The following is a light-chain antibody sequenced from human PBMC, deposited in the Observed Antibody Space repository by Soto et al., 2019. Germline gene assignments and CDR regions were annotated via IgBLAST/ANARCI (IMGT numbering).Light chain of an antibody. Sequence: DIHMTQXPSXXXXSXXXRXTIXXXASQTISSWLAWYQQKPGKAPKLLIYKASTLKSGVPSRFSGSGSGTEFTLTISSLQPDDFATYYCQHYNSYSEAFGQGTKVDIK. CDR2: KAS. CDR3: QHYNSYSEA. V-gene: IGKV1-5*03. J-gene: IGKJ1*01. CDR1: QTISSW.